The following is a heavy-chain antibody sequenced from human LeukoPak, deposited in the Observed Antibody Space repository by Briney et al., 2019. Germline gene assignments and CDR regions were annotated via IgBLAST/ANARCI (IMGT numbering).Heavy chain of an antibody. CDR2: MNPNSGNT. V-gene: IGHV1-8*01. Sequence: ASVTVSCKASGYTFTSYDINWVRQAPGQGLEWMGWMNPNSGNTAYAQKFQGRVTITRNTSISTAYMELSSLRSEDTAVYYCAIRYGSGEKYYYYYYMDVWGKGTTVTVSS. CDR3: AIRYGSGEKYYYYYYMDV. CDR1: GYTFTSYD. J-gene: IGHJ6*03. D-gene: IGHD3-10*01.